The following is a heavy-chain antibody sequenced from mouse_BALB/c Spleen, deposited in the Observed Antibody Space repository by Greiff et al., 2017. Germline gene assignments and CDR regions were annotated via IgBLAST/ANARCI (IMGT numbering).Heavy chain of an antibody. V-gene: IGHV1-69*02. CDR1: GYTFTSYW. Sequence: VQLQQPGAELVKPGAPVKLSCKASGYTFTSYWMNWVKQRPGRGLEWIGRIDPSDSETHYNQKFKDKATLTVDKSSSTAYIQLSSLTSEDSAVYYCARWDFITTAHYFDYWGQGTTLTVSS. D-gene: IGHD1-2*01. CDR2: IDPSDSET. CDR3: ARWDFITTAHYFDY. J-gene: IGHJ2*01.